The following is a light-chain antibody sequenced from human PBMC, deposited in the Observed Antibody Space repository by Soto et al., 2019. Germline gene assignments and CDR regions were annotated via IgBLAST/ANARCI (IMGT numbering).Light chain of an antibody. CDR1: SSDDETYNL. J-gene: IGLJ2*01. V-gene: IGLV2-23*01. Sequence: QSALTQPASVSGSPGQSITISCTGTSSDDETYNLVSWYQHHPGKAPKLMIYEGTKRPSGVSNRFSASKSGNTASLAISGLQPEGEADYYCSSYAGGNSLLFGGGTKLTVL. CDR2: EGT. CDR3: SSYAGGNSLL.